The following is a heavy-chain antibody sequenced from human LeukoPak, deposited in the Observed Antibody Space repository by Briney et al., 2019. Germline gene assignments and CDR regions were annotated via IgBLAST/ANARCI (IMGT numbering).Heavy chain of an antibody. D-gene: IGHD4-11*01. CDR2: IYYSGRT. CDR1: GDSINSYY. Sequence: SETLSLTCTVSGDSINSYYWNWIRQPPGKGLEWIGYIYYSGRTDYNPSLKCRVTISVDTSKHQFSMKLKSVTAADTAVYYCARSTRYSNYASDWFDPWGQGTLVTVSS. V-gene: IGHV4-59*01. J-gene: IGHJ5*02. CDR3: ARSTRYSNYASDWFDP.